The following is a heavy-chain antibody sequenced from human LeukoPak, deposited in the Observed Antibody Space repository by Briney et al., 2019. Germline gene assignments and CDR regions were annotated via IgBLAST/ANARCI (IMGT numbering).Heavy chain of an antibody. J-gene: IGHJ4*02. Sequence: ASVKVSCKASGYTFTSYGISWVRQAPGQGLEWMGWISAYNGNTNYAQKLQGRVTMTTDTSTSTAYMELRSLRSDDTAVYYCARDRPMIVVAHKYYFGYWGQGTLVTVSS. CDR2: ISAYNGNT. CDR3: ARDRPMIVVAHKYYFGY. CDR1: GYTFTSYG. D-gene: IGHD3-22*01. V-gene: IGHV1-18*01.